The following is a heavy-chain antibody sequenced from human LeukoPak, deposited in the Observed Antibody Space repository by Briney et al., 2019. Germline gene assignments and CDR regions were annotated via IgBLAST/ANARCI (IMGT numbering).Heavy chain of an antibody. CDR2: IHTGNGNT. J-gene: IGHJ4*02. Sequence: ASVNVSRTASGYIFTSYPIHWVRQAPGQRLEWMGWIHTGNGNTKYSQKFEGRVTVTRDTAATAAYMELSSLRSEDTAVYYCARDRAMADYWGQGTLVTVSS. D-gene: IGHD5-18*01. V-gene: IGHV1-3*04. CDR1: GYIFTSYP. CDR3: ARDRAMADY.